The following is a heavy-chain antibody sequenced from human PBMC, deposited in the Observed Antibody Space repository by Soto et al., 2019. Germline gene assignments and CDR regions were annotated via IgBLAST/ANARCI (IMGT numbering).Heavy chain of an antibody. Sequence: RLSCASSGFTFSSYGMHWVRQAPGKGLEWVAVIWYDGSNKYYADSVKGRFTISRDNSKNTLYLQMNSLRAEDTAVYYCARDRIAVARDAFEIWGQGKMVSV. CDR2: IWYDGSNK. J-gene: IGHJ3*02. CDR3: ARDRIAVARDAFEI. V-gene: IGHV3-33*01. D-gene: IGHD6-19*01. CDR1: GFTFSSYG.